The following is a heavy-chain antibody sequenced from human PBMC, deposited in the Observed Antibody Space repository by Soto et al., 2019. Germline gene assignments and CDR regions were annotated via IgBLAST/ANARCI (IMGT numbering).Heavy chain of an antibody. V-gene: IGHV3-30*03. CDR3: AAHSSSFV. D-gene: IGHD5-18*01. CDR1: GFTFSSYG. Sequence: SGGSLRLSCAASGFTFSSYGMHWVRQAPGKWLEWVAVISYDGSNKYYADSVKGRFTISRDNSKNTLYLQMNSLRAEDTAVYYCAAHSSSFVWGQGXLVTGYS. CDR2: ISYDGSNK. J-gene: IGHJ4*02.